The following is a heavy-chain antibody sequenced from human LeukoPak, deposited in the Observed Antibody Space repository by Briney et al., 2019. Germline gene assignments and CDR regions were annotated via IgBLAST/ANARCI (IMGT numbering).Heavy chain of an antibody. CDR1: GYTFTGYY. J-gene: IGHJ4*02. CDR2: INPNSGGT. Sequence: ALVKVSCKASGYTFTGYYMHWVRQAPGQGLEWMGWINPNSGGTNYAQKFQGRVTMTRDTSISTAYMELSRLRSDDTAVYYCARDMERAATHDFDYWGQGTLVTVSS. D-gene: IGHD2-15*01. CDR3: ARDMERAATHDFDY. V-gene: IGHV1-2*02.